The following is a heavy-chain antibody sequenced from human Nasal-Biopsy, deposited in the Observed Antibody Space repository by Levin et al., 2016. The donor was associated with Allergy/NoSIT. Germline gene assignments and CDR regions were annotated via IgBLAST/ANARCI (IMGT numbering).Heavy chain of an antibody. D-gene: IGHD5-18*01. V-gene: IGHV1-58*01. CDR2: ILVGSGDT. Sequence: SVKVSCKASGFTFTNSAVQWVRQTRGQRLEWIGWILVGSGDTKYAQQFQGRVSITADKSTNTAYMELSSLNSEDTAVYYCASGGYSYDSSYYEYYAMDVWGQGTTVTVSS. CDR1: GFTFTNSA. CDR3: ASGGYSYDSSYYEYYAMDV. J-gene: IGHJ6*02.